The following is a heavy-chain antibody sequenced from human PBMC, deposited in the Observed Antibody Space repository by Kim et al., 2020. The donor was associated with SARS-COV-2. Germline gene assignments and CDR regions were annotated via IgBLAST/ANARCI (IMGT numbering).Heavy chain of an antibody. CDR3: ARGREQLVQYYGMDG. V-gene: IGHV4-34*01. CDR1: GGSFSGYY. CDR2: INHSGST. Sequence: SETLSLTCAVYGGSFSGYYWSWIRQPPGKGLEWIGEINHSGSTNYNPSLKSRVTISVDTSKNQFSLKLSSVTAADTAVYYCARGREQLVQYYGMDGWGQG. D-gene: IGHD6-13*01. J-gene: IGHJ6*02.